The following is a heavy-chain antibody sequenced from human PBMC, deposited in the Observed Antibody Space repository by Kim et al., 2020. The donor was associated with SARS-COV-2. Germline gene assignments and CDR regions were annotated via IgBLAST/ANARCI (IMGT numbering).Heavy chain of an antibody. CDR2: INHSGST. V-gene: IGHV4-34*01. CDR3: ARGGFHSYGFRGAFDY. D-gene: IGHD5-18*01. CDR1: GGSFSGYY. J-gene: IGHJ4*02. Sequence: SETLSLTCAVYGGSFSGYYWSWIRQPPGKGLEWIGEINHSGSTNYNPSLKSRVTISVDTSKNQFSLKLSSVTAADTAVYYCARGGFHSYGFRGAFDYWGQGTLVTVSS.